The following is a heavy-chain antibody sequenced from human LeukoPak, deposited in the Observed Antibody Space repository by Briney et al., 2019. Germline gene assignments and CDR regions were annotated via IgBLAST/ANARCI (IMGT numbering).Heavy chain of an antibody. CDR2: ISSSGSTI. V-gene: IGHV3-11*01. J-gene: IGHJ3*02. D-gene: IGHD6-19*01. Sequence: PGGFLRLSCAASGFTFSDYYMSWIRQAPGKGLEWVSYISSSGSTIYYADSVKGRFTISRDNAKNSLYLQMNSLRAEDTAVYYCARTYSSGWYGAFDIWGQGTMVTVSS. CDR1: GFTFSDYY. CDR3: ARTYSSGWYGAFDI.